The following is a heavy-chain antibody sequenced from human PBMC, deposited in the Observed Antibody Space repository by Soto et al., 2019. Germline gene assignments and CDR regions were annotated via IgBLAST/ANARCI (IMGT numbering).Heavy chain of an antibody. Sequence: QVQLVQSEGEVKKPGASVKVSCKASGYTFTSYAMHWVRQAPGQRLEWMGWINAGNGNTKYSQKFQGRVTITRDTSAITAYMELSSLKSEDTAVYYCARYWSSSWPFDYWGQGTLVTVSS. CDR2: INAGNGNT. D-gene: IGHD6-13*01. CDR1: GYTFTSYA. V-gene: IGHV1-3*01. CDR3: ARYWSSSWPFDY. J-gene: IGHJ4*02.